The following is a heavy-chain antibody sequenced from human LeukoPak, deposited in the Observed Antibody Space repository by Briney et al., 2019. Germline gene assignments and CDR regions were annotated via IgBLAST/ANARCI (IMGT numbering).Heavy chain of an antibody. D-gene: IGHD3-22*01. V-gene: IGHV1-2*06. J-gene: IGHJ4*02. CDR2: INPNSGGT. CDR3: ASHTYYYDSSGYSKRGPFDY. Sequence: ASVKVSCKASGYTFTGYYMHWVRQAPGQGLEWMGRINPNSGGTNYAQKFQGRVTMTRDTSISTAYMELSRLRSDDTAVYYCASHTYYYDSSGYSKRGPFDYWGQGTLVTVSS. CDR1: GYTFTGYY.